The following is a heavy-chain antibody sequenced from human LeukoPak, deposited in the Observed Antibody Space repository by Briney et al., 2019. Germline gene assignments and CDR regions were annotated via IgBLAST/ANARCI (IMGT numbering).Heavy chain of an antibody. J-gene: IGHJ4*02. Sequence: SVKVSCKASGGTFSSYAISWVRQAPGQGLEWMGGIIPIFGTANYAQKFQGRVTITADESTCTAYMELSSLRSEDTAVYYCARVVYYDSSGYFPFGYWGQGTLVTVSS. CDR1: GGTFSSYA. CDR3: ARVVYYDSSGYFPFGY. V-gene: IGHV1-69*13. D-gene: IGHD3-22*01. CDR2: IIPIFGTA.